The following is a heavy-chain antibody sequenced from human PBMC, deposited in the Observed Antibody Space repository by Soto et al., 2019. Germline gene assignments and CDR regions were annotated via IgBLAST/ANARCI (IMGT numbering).Heavy chain of an antibody. D-gene: IGHD2-15*01. Sequence: VELVESGGGLIQPGRSLRLSCAASGFTFDEFSMHWVRQVPGKGPEWVSGISWNNHVIGYAGSVKGRFTISRDNAKNCLFLQMNGLRSEDTALYYCAKDDHCSGGGCYGSFDSCGRGVLVTVS. V-gene: IGHV3-9*01. J-gene: IGHJ4*02. CDR3: AKDDHCSGGGCYGSFDS. CDR2: ISWNNHVI. CDR1: GFTFDEFS.